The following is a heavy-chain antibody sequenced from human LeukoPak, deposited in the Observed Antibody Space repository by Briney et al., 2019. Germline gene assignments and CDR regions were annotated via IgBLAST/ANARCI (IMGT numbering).Heavy chain of an antibody. J-gene: IGHJ6*04. CDR3: AELGITMIGGV. D-gene: IGHD3-10*02. V-gene: IGHV3-48*03. CDR2: ISSSGSTI. Sequence: GGSLRLSCAAPGFTFSSYEMNWVRQAPGKGLEWVSYISSSGSTIYYADSVKGRFTISKDNAKNSLYLQMNSLRAEDTAVYYCAELGITMIGGVWGKGTTVTISS. CDR1: GFTFSSYE.